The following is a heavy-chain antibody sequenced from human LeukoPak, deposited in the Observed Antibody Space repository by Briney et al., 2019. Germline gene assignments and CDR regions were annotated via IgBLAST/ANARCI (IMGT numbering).Heavy chain of an antibody. CDR2: KKQVRSEK. V-gene: IGHV3-7*01. CDR1: GFTVSLYW. Sequence: GASLRLSCAASGFTVSLYWTSWARQAPGRGLEWVTNKKQVRSEKYYVDSVKGRFTISRDNAKNSLYLQMDSLRAEDTAVYYCARAGDCWSGYSDYWGQGTLVTVSS. CDR3: ARAGDCWSGYSDY. D-gene: IGHD3-3*01. J-gene: IGHJ4*02.